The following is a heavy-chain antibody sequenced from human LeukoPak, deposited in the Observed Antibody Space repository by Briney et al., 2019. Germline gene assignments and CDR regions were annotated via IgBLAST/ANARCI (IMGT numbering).Heavy chain of an antibody. J-gene: IGHJ4*02. CDR2: IYTSGST. V-gene: IGHV4-4*07. CDR3: ARDFFGDKPYYFDY. Sequence: PSETLSLTCTVSGGSISSYYWSWIRQPAGKGLGWIGRIYTSGSTNYNPSLKSRVTMSVDTSKNQFSLKLSSVTAADTAVYYCARDFFGDKPYYFDYWGQGTLVTVSS. D-gene: IGHD3-10*01. CDR1: GGSISSYY.